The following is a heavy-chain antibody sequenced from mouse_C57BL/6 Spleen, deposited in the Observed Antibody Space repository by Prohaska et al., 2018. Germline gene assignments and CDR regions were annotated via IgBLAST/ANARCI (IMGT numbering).Heavy chain of an antibody. CDR3: ARERDPTRTMGYFDY. CDR1: GYAFTNYL. D-gene: IGHD4-1*02. CDR2: INPGSGGT. V-gene: IGHV1-54*01. Sequence: PGTSVKVSCKASGYAFTNYLIEWVKQRPGQGLEWIGVINPGSGGTNYNEKFKGKATLTADKSSSTAYMQLSSLTSEDSAGYFCARERDPTRTMGYFDYWGQGTTLTVSS. J-gene: IGHJ2*01.